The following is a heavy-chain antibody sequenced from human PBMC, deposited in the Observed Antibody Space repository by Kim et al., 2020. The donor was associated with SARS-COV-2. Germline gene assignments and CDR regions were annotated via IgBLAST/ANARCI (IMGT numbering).Heavy chain of an antibody. D-gene: IGHD3-22*01. CDR3: ARVGYDSSGSISPYYFDY. V-gene: IGHV1-2*06. CDR2: INPNSGGT. J-gene: IGHJ4*02. Sequence: ASVKVSCKASGYTFTGYYMHWVRQAPGQGLEWMGRINPNSGGTNYAQKFQGRVTMTRDTSISTAYMELSRLRSDDTAVYYCARVGYDSSGSISPYYFDYWGQGTLVTVSS. CDR1: GYTFTGYY.